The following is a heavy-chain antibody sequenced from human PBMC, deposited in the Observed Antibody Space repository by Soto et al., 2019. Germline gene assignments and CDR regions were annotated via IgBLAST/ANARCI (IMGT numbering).Heavy chain of an antibody. CDR2: ISYDGSNK. CDR1: GFTFSSYA. Sequence: QVQLVESGGGVVQPGRSLRFSCAASGFTFSSYAMHWVRQAPGKGLEWVAVISYDGSNKYYADSVKGRFTISRDNSKNTLYLQMNSLRAEDTAVYYCARDMEGGGFDPWGQGTLVTVSS. CDR3: ARDMEGGGFDP. D-gene: IGHD1-1*01. J-gene: IGHJ5*02. V-gene: IGHV3-30-3*01.